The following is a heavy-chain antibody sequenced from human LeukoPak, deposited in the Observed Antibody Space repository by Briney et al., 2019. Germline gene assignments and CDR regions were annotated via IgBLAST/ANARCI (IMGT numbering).Heavy chain of an antibody. Sequence: GASVKVSCKASGYTFTGYYMHWVRQAPGQGLEWMGWINPNSGGTNYAQKFQGRVTMTRDTSISTAYMELSRLRSDDTAGYYCARVLGMGYPELAAAEENAFDIWGQGTMVTVSS. J-gene: IGHJ3*02. CDR3: ARVLGMGYPELAAAEENAFDI. CDR2: INPNSGGT. D-gene: IGHD6-13*01. CDR1: GYTFTGYY. V-gene: IGHV1-2*02.